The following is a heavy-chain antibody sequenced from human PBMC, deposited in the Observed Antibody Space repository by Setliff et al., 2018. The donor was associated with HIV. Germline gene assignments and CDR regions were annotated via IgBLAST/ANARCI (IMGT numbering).Heavy chain of an antibody. Sequence: SETLSLTCTVSGGSISSYYWSWIRQPAGKGLEWIGHIYISGSTNYNPSFNSRVTMSVDTSKNQFSLRLTSVTAADTAMYHCARDRSSGWSKDWFDTWGQGIQVTVSS. V-gene: IGHV4-4*07. J-gene: IGHJ5*02. D-gene: IGHD6-19*01. CDR3: ARDRSSGWSKDWFDT. CDR1: GGSISSYY. CDR2: IYISGST.